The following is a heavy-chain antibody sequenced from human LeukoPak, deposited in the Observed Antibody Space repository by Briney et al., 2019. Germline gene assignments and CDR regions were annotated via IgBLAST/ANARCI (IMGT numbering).Heavy chain of an antibody. V-gene: IGHV4-61*02. J-gene: IGHJ6*02. CDR3: ARGGAGSSGYSPRYSVDV. Sequence: SQTLSLTCTVSGGSLSSGNYYWSWIRQPAGKGLEWIGRIYISGSNNYNPSLNSRVTIAVDMAKKQFSLKVNSVTAADTAVYYCARGGAGSSGYSPRYSVDVWGQGTTVTVSS. D-gene: IGHD3-22*01. CDR2: IYISGSN. CDR1: GGSLSSGNYY.